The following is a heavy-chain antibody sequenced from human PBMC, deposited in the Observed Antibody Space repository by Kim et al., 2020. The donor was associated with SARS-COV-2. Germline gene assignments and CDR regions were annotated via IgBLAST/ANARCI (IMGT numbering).Heavy chain of an antibody. CDR3: AKCRRDLRVVTLPYFDY. Sequence: GGSLRLSCAASGFTFSSYAMSWVRQAPGKGLEWVSAISGSGGSTYYADSVKGRFTISRDNSKNTLYLQMNSLRAEDTAVYYCAKCRRDLRVVTLPYFDYWGRGTLVTVSS. V-gene: IGHV3-23*01. D-gene: IGHD3-3*01. J-gene: IGHJ4*02. CDR2: ISGSGGST. CDR1: GFTFSSYA.